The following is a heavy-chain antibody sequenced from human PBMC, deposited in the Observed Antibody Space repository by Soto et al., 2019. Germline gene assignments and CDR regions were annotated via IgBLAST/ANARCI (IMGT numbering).Heavy chain of an antibody. J-gene: IGHJ5*02. CDR1: GGSISSGDYY. CDR2: IYYSGST. Sequence: QVQLQASGPGLVKPSQTLSLTCTVSGGSISSGDYYWSWIRQPPGKALEWIGYIYYSGSTYYNPSLQSRVSISVDTSRNQFSLKLSSVTAAVTAVDYCASYSYGYRRFGWFDPWGQGPLVTVSS. CDR3: ASYSYGYRRFGWFDP. D-gene: IGHD5-18*01. V-gene: IGHV4-30-4*08.